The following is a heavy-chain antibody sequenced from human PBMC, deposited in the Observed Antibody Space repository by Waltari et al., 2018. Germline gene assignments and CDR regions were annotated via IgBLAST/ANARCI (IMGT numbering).Heavy chain of an antibody. J-gene: IGHJ3*02. V-gene: IGHV1-69-2*01. Sequence: EVQLVQSGAEVKKPGAAVKISCKASGYTFTDYYMHWVQQAPGKGLEWMGRVDPEDGETIYAEKFQGRVTITADTSTDTAYMELSSLRSEDTAVYYCATVSGYDAEDAFDIWGQGTMVTVSS. CDR3: ATVSGYDAEDAFDI. D-gene: IGHD5-12*01. CDR1: GYTFTDYY. CDR2: VDPEDGET.